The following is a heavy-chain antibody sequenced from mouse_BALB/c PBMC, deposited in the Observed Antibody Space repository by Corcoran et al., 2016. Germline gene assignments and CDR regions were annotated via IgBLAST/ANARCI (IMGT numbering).Heavy chain of an antibody. D-gene: IGHD6-1*01. CDR2: INTYTGEP. Sequence: QIQLVQSGPELKKPGETVKISCKASGYIFTDYGMNWVKQAPGEDLKWMGWINTYTGEPTYADDFKGRFAFSLETSASTAYLQINNLKNEDTSTYFCARAPLHYYAMDYWGQGTSATVSS. CDR1: GYIFTDYG. V-gene: IGHV9-3-1*01. J-gene: IGHJ4*01. CDR3: ARAPLHYYAMDY.